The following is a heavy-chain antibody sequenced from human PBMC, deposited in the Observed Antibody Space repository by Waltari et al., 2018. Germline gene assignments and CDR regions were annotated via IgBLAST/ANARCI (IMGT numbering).Heavy chain of an antibody. V-gene: IGHV4-34*01. CDR2: IHYSGST. D-gene: IGHD2-21*01. CDR1: GESFLGYF. CDR3: ARYGEVPASYFFDH. J-gene: IGHJ4*01. Sequence: QVQLHQWGAGQLKPSETLSLTCAVSGESFLGYFWSWVRQSPGKGLEWLGSIHYSGSTNYNTTLGSRLSLSVDTTKKQFSLKLTSVTAADAALYFCARYGEVPASYFFDHWGQGTLVTVSS.